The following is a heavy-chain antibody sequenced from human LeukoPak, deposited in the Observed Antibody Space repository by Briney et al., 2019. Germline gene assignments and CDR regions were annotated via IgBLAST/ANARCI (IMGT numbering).Heavy chain of an antibody. J-gene: IGHJ4*02. Sequence: QSGGSLRLSCAASGFSFSSYWMHWVRQAPGKGLVCVSRINSDGSSTSYADSVKGRFTISRDNAKNTLYLQMNSLRAEDTAVYYCAGDFWGVRDQGYWGQGTLVTVSS. CDR1: GFSFSSYW. V-gene: IGHV3-74*01. CDR2: INSDGSST. D-gene: IGHD3-10*01. CDR3: AGDFWGVRDQGY.